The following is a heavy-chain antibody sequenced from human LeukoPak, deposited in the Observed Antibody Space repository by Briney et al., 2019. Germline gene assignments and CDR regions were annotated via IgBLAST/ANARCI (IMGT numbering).Heavy chain of an antibody. J-gene: IGHJ4*02. CDR1: GFTFSDHY. V-gene: IGHV3-72*01. Sequence: PGGTLRLSCAASGFTFSDHYLDWVRRAPGKGRWWVGRIGNRANAYTTEYAASVKGGFTISRDDSKNSLYLQMNSLKTEDTAVYYCTRRRFYFDYWGQGSLVTVSS. CDR3: TRRRFYFDY. CDR2: IGNRANAYTT.